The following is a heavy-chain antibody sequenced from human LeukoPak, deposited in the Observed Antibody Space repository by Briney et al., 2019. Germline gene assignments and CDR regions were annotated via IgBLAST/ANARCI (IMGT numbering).Heavy chain of an antibody. J-gene: IGHJ5*02. CDR3: AKDPGDKDIDRWFDP. V-gene: IGHV3-7*03. CDR1: GFPLTTYW. D-gene: IGHD7-27*01. Sequence: GGSLRLSCAATGFPLTTYWMSWVRQAPGKGLEWVANINEDGYEKYYVGSVKGRFTISRDNAKNSLYLHMGGLRVEDTAVYYCAKDPGDKDIDRWFDPWGQGTLVTVSS. CDR2: INEDGYEK.